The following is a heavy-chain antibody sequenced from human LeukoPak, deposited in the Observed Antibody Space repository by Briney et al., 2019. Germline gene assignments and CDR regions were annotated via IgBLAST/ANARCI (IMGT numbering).Heavy chain of an antibody. J-gene: IGHJ4*02. Sequence: PGRSLRLSCAASGFSFSTSYMNWVRQAPGKGLEWVANIKEDGTETYYVDSVKGRFTISRDNAKNSLYLQMNSLRVEDTAVYYCAKEGRSLQTYWGQGTLVTVSS. CDR2: IKEDGTET. V-gene: IGHV3-7*03. D-gene: IGHD5-24*01. CDR3: AKEGRSLQTY. CDR1: GFSFSTSY.